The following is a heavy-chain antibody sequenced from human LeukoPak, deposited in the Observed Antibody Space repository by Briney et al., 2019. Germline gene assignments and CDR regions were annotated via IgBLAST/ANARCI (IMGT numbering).Heavy chain of an antibody. CDR3: ARGQRRGVIRSYYYYYMDV. Sequence: ASVKVSCNASGYTFTSYDINWVRQATGQGLEWMGWMNPNSGNTGYAQKFQGRVTMTRNTSISTAYMELSSLRSEDTAVYYCARGQRRGVIRSYYYYYMDVWGKGTTVTVSS. V-gene: IGHV1-8*01. J-gene: IGHJ6*03. CDR1: GYTFTSYD. D-gene: IGHD3-10*01. CDR2: MNPNSGNT.